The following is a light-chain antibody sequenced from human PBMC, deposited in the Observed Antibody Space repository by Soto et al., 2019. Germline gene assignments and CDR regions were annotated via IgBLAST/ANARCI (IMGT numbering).Light chain of an antibody. Sequence: QSVLTQPPSASGTPGQRVTISCSGSSSNIGSNTVNWYQQLPGTAPKLLIYSNNQRPSGVPDRFSGSKSGTSASLAISGLQSEDDADYYCAAWDDGMNGYVFGTGTKVTVL. J-gene: IGLJ1*01. V-gene: IGLV1-44*01. CDR3: AAWDDGMNGYV. CDR2: SNN. CDR1: SSNIGSNT.